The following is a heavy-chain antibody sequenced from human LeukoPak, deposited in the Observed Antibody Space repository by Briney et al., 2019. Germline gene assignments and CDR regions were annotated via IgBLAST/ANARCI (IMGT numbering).Heavy chain of an antibody. CDR1: GGSISSSSYY. CDR2: IYYSGST. Sequence: SETLSLTCTVSGGSISSSSYYWGWIPQPPGKGLEWIGSIYYSGSTYYNPSLKSRVTISVDTSKNQFSLKLSSVTAADTAVYYCARHLDYGDHQGAFDIWGQGTMVTVSS. V-gene: IGHV4-39*07. J-gene: IGHJ3*02. D-gene: IGHD4-17*01. CDR3: ARHLDYGDHQGAFDI.